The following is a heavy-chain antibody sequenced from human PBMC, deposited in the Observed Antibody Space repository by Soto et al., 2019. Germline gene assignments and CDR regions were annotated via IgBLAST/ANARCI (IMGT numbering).Heavy chain of an antibody. J-gene: IGHJ5*02. Sequence: GGSLRLSCAASGFTLSSYSMNWVRQAPGKGLEWVSYISSSSSTIYYADSVKGRFTISRDNAMNSLYLQMNSLRAEDTALYYCAREIRFGVPAANGRWFDPWGQGTLVTVSS. CDR1: GFTLSSYS. CDR3: AREIRFGVPAANGRWFDP. D-gene: IGHD2-2*01. CDR2: ISSSSSTI. V-gene: IGHV3-48*01.